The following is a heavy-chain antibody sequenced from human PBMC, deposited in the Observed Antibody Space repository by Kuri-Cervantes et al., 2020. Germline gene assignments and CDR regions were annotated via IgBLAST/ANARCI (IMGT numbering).Heavy chain of an antibody. CDR2: ISWNSGSI. J-gene: IGHJ5*02. CDR3: AKALSGLWFGEGWFDP. CDR1: GFTLDDYA. Sequence: GGSLRLSCAASGFTLDDYAMHWVRQAPGKGLEWVSGISWNSGSIGYADSVKGRFTISRDNAKNSLYLQMNSLRAEDTALYYCAKALSGLWFGEGWFDPLGPGNPGHRLL. V-gene: IGHV3-9*01. D-gene: IGHD3-10*01.